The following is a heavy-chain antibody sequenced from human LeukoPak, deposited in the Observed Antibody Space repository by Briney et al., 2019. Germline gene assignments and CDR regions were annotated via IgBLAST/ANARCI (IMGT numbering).Heavy chain of an antibody. CDR1: GGTFSSYA. D-gene: IGHD3-10*01. J-gene: IGHJ4*02. V-gene: IGHV1-69*13. CDR2: IIPIFGTA. CDR3: ARGRTYYYGSGSYSPLDY. Sequence: SVKVSCKASGGTFSSYAISWVRQAPGQGLEWMGGIIPIFGTANYAQKLQGRVTITADESTSTAYMELSSLRSEDTAVYYCARGRTYYYGSGSYSPLDYWGQGTLVTVSS.